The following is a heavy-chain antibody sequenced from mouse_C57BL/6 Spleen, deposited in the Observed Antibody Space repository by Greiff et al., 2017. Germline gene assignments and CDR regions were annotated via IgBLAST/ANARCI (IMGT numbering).Heavy chain of an antibody. CDR3: AQYYYGSSPLDYFDV. CDR2: INPNNGGT. CDR1: GYTFTDYY. Sequence: VQLQQSGPELVKPGASVKISCKASGYTFTDYYMNWVKQSHGKSLEWIGDINPNNGGTSYNQKFKGKATLTVDKSSSTAYMELRSLTSEDSAVYYCAQYYYGSSPLDYFDVWGTGTTVTVSS. D-gene: IGHD1-1*01. J-gene: IGHJ1*03. V-gene: IGHV1-26*01.